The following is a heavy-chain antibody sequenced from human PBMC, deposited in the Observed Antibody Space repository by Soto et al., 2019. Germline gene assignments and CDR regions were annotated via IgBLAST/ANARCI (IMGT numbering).Heavy chain of an antibody. D-gene: IGHD6-13*01. CDR3: ARATSIAAAVYFQH. J-gene: IGHJ1*01. CDR1: GGSFSGYY. Sequence: KTSETLSLTCAVYGGSFSGYYWSWIRQPPGKGLEWIGEINHSGSTNYNPSLKSRVTISVDTSKNQFSLKLSSVTAADTAVYYCARATSIAAAVYFQHWGQGTLVTVSS. CDR2: INHSGST. V-gene: IGHV4-34*01.